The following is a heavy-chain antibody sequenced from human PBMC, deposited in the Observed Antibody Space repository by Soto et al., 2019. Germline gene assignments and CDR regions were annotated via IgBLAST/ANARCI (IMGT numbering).Heavy chain of an antibody. CDR2: ISYDGSNK. V-gene: IGHV3-30-3*01. CDR1: GFTFSSYA. D-gene: IGHD3-3*01. CDR3: LSGTIFGVVGAFDI. Sequence: GGSLRLSCAASGFTFSSYAMHWVRQAPGKGLEWVAVISYDGSNKYYADSVRGRFTISRDNSKNTLYLQMNSLRAEDTAVYYCLSGTIFGVVGAFDIWGQGTMVTVSS. J-gene: IGHJ3*02.